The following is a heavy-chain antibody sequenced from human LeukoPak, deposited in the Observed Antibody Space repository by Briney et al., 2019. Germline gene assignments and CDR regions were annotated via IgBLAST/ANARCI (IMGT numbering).Heavy chain of an antibody. CDR2: FHITEST. V-gene: IGHV4-4*07. D-gene: IGHD5-18*01. Sequence: SETLSLTCTVSGGSFSSYHWSWIRLPAGKGLELIGRFHITESTNYNPSLKSRVTMSIDTSKNQFSLRLTSVTAADTAVYYCARAGLYNYGYSYFDYWGQGTQVTVFS. CDR3: ARAGLYNYGYSYFDY. J-gene: IGHJ4*02. CDR1: GGSFSSYH.